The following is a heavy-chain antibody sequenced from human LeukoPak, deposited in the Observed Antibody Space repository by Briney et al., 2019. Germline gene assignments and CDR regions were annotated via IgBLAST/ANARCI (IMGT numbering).Heavy chain of an antibody. V-gene: IGHV4-39*01. Sequence: SETLSLTCTVSGASIRSSNSYWGWIRQPPGKGLEWFGSIYYSGNTYYNASLKSWVFISIDTSKNQFSLKLTSVTAADTAVYYCARQTGSGLFLLPWGQGTLVTVSS. CDR1: GASIRSSNSY. D-gene: IGHD3/OR15-3a*01. J-gene: IGHJ4*02. CDR2: IYYSGNT. CDR3: ARQTGSGLFLLP.